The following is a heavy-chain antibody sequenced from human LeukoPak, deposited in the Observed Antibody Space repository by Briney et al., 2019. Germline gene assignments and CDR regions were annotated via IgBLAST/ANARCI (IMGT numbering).Heavy chain of an antibody. Sequence: SQTLSLTCAISGDSVSTNSAAWNWIRQTPSRGLEWLGRTYYRSKWYNDYAVSVKSRITVNPDTSKNQFSLQPKSVTPEDTAMYYCARGRKWGESGFDYWGQGTLVTVSS. CDR1: GDSVSTNSAA. D-gene: IGHD1-26*01. V-gene: IGHV6-1*01. CDR2: TYYRSKWYN. J-gene: IGHJ4*02. CDR3: ARGRKWGESGFDY.